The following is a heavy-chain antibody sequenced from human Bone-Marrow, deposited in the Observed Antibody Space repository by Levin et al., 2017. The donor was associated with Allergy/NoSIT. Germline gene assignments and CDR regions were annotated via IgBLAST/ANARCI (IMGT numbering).Heavy chain of an antibody. Sequence: LSLTCAASGFTFSSYGLHWVRQAPGKGLEWVALISYDGSHISYTDSVKGRFSIPRDNANNTLYLQMDSLRPDDTAVYFCTRTTLTGYYGMDVWGLGTTVTVSS. CDR2: ISYDGSHI. V-gene: IGHV3-30*04. D-gene: IGHD1-1*01. CDR3: TRTTLTGYYGMDV. J-gene: IGHJ6*02. CDR1: GFTFSSYG.